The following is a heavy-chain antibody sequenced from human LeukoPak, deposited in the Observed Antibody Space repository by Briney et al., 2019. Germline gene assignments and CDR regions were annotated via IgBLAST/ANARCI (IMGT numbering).Heavy chain of an antibody. J-gene: IGHJ4*02. CDR1: GFIFNSYG. CDR3: ARSEGGSENY. D-gene: IGHD1-26*01. V-gene: IGHV3-21*01. Sequence: NAGGSLRLSCEASGFIFNSYGMNWVRQAPGRGLEWVSSTSSTGSYIFYADSVKGRFTISRDDAKTSVYLQMNTLRAEDTGIYYCARSEGGSENYWGQGILVAVSS. CDR2: TSSTGSYI.